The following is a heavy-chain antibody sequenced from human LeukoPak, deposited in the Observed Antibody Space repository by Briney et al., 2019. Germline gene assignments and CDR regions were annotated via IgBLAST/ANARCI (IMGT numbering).Heavy chain of an antibody. CDR1: GYTFTSYD. CDR2: MDPNSGDT. J-gene: IGHJ4*02. CDR3: ARDKDMAVPGY. V-gene: IGHV1-8*01. D-gene: IGHD6-19*01. Sequence: ASVKVSCKASGYTFTSYDINWVRQATGQGLEWMGRMDPNSGDTGFAQKFQGRLTMTRSTSISTAYMELSSLRSEDTTVYYCARDKDMAVPGYWGQETLVTVSS.